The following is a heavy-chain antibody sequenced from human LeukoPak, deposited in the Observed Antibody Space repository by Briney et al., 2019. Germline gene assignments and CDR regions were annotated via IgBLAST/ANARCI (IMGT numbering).Heavy chain of an antibody. Sequence: PGGSLRLSCAASGFTFGSYAMRWVRQAPGKGLEWVSGISGSGGSTYYADSVKGRFTISRDNSKNTLYLQMNSLRAEDTAVYYCAKDGMGNFDWLFPVDYWGQGTLVTVSS. D-gene: IGHD3-9*01. CDR2: ISGSGGST. CDR3: AKDGMGNFDWLFPVDY. J-gene: IGHJ4*02. V-gene: IGHV3-23*01. CDR1: GFTFGSYA.